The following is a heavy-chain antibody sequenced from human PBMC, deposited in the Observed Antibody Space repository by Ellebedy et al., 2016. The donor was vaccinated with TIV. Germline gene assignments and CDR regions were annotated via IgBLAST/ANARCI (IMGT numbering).Heavy chain of an antibody. CDR2: ISAFNGDT. Sequence: ASVKVSCKASGYTFSSFGITWVRQAPGQGLEWMGWISAFNGDTNYVQKLQDRVTMTSDPSTSTAYLELRSLRSDDTAMYYCARVIGLRDCSGDICSPPPPLDHWGQGALVTVSS. CDR3: ARVIGLRDCSGDICSPPPPLDH. J-gene: IGHJ4*02. CDR1: GYTFSSFG. D-gene: IGHD2-15*01. V-gene: IGHV1-18*04.